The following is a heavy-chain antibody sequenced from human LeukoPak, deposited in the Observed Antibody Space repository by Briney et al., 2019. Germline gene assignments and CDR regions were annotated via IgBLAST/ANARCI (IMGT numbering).Heavy chain of an antibody. CDR3: ARGADSSGYYSIFYFDY. CDR1: GGSISSYY. V-gene: IGHV4-59*01. J-gene: IGHJ4*02. CDR2: IYYSGST. Sequence: SETLSLTCTVSGGSISSYYWNWIRQPPGKGLEWIGYIYYSGSTNYNPSLKNRVTISVDTSKNQFSPKLSSVTAADTAVYYCARGADSSGYYSIFYFDYWGQGTLVTVSS. D-gene: IGHD3-22*01.